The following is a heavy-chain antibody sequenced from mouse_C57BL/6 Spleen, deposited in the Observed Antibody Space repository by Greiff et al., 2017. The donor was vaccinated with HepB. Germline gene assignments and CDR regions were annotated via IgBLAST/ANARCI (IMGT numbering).Heavy chain of an antibody. CDR3: AIRGLYSNDYYYAMDY. CDR2: IHPSDSDT. CDR1: GYTFTSYW. V-gene: IGHV1-74*01. D-gene: IGHD2-12*01. J-gene: IGHJ4*01. Sequence: QVQLKESGAELVKPGASVKVSCKASGYTFTSYWMHWVKQRPGQGLEWIGRIHPSDSDTNYNQKFKGKATLTVDKSSSTAYMQLSSLTSEDSAVYYCAIRGLYSNDYYYAMDYWGQGTSVTVSS.